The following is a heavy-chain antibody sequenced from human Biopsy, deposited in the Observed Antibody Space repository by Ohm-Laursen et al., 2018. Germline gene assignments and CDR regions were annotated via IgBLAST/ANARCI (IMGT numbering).Heavy chain of an antibody. CDR3: ARDVKRYCSGTSCYSGYFGMDV. D-gene: IGHD2-2*01. CDR2: VYYSGTT. CDR1: GGSVSDSFHF. V-gene: IGHV4-61*01. J-gene: IGHJ6*02. Sequence: TLSLTCTVSGGSVSDSFHFWGWIRQPPGKGLEWIGDVYYSGTTNYNPSLKSRLTISVDTSKNQFSLNLNSVTAADTAVYFCARDVKRYCSGTSCYSGYFGMDVWGQGTTVTVS.